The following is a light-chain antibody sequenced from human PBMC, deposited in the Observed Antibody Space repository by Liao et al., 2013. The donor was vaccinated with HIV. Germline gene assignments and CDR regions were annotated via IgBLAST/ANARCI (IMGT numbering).Light chain of an antibody. CDR2: YGS. Sequence: SYELTQPPSVSVAPGRAATLTCGGDDIGSESVHWYQRKPGQAPVLVIYYGSDRPSGIPERFSASNSGNTATLTISRVEAGDEADYYCHVWDSNTEVFGTGTKVTVL. J-gene: IGLJ1*01. CDR1: DIGSES. V-gene: IGLV3-21*01. CDR3: HVWDSNTEV.